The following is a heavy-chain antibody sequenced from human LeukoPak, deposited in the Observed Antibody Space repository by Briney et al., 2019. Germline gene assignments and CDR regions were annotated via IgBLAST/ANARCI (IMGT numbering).Heavy chain of an antibody. J-gene: IGHJ5*02. CDR1: GGSISSSSYY. Sequence: SETLTLTCTVSGGSISSSSYYWGWIRQPPGKGLEWIGSIYYSGSTYYNPSLKSRVTISVDTPKNQFSLKLSSVTAADTAVYYCASLIQGWFDPWGQGTLVTISS. D-gene: IGHD5-18*01. CDR2: IYYSGST. V-gene: IGHV4-39*01. CDR3: ASLIQGWFDP.